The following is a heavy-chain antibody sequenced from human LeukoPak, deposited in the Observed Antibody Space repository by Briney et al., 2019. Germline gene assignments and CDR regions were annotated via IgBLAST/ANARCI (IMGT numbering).Heavy chain of an antibody. V-gene: IGHV3-23*01. D-gene: IGHD6-6*01. Sequence: GGSLRLSCAASGFTFSNYAMSWVRQAPGKGLEWVSSLNGRGDSPYYADSVKGRFTISRDNSKNTLYLQMNSLRAEDTAVYYCARHRSSWLIDYWGQGTLVTVSS. CDR1: GFTFSNYA. CDR3: ARHRSSWLIDY. J-gene: IGHJ4*02. CDR2: LNGRGDSP.